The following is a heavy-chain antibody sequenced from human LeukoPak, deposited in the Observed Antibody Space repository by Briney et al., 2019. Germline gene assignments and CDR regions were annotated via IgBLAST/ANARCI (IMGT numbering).Heavy chain of an antibody. Sequence: SETLSVTCAVYGGSFSGYYWSWIRQPPGKGLEWIGEINHSGSSNYNPSLKSRVTISVDTSKNQFSLKLSSVTAADTAVYYCARVGAPHYYGMDVWGKGTTVTVSS. CDR1: GGSFSGYY. V-gene: IGHV4-34*01. CDR3: ARVGAPHYYGMDV. D-gene: IGHD4-17*01. CDR2: INHSGSS. J-gene: IGHJ6*04.